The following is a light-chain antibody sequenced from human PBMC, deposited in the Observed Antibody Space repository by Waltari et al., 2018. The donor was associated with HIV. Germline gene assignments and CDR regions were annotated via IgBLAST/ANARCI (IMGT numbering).Light chain of an antibody. CDR1: RSNIASNT. CDR2: SNN. CDR3: AAWDDNMNGWV. J-gene: IGLJ3*02. Sequence: QSVLTQPPSASGTPGQRVTISCSGSRSNIASNTVNWYQQLPGTAPNLLIYSNNQRPSGIPDRFSGSKSGTSASLAISGLQSEDEADYYCAAWDDNMNGWVFGGGTKLTVL. V-gene: IGLV1-44*01.